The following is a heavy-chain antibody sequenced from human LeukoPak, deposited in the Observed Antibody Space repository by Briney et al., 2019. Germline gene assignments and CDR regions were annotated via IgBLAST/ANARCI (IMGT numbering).Heavy chain of an antibody. Sequence: SETLSLTRTVSGGSISSSSYYWGWIRQPPGKGLEWIGSIYYSGSTYYNPSLKSRVTISVDTSKNQFSLKLSSVTAADTAVYYCATLRYFDWLSSHFDYWGQGTLVTVSS. V-gene: IGHV4-39*01. CDR1: GGSISSSSYY. D-gene: IGHD3-9*01. J-gene: IGHJ4*02. CDR3: ATLRYFDWLSSHFDY. CDR2: IYYSGST.